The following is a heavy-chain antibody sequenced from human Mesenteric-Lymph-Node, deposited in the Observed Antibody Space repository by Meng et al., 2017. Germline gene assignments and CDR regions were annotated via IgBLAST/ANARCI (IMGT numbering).Heavy chain of an antibody. D-gene: IGHD5-18*01. CDR3: VRAPVDTAMVGD. CDR2: IYYSGST. CDR1: GFTFDDFG. V-gene: IGHV4-59*01. J-gene: IGHJ4*02. Sequence: GSLRLSCAASGFTFDDFGMSWIRQSPRKGLEWIGYIYYSGSTNYNPSLKSRVTISVDTSKLQFSLKLSSVTAADTAVYYCVRAPVDTAMVGDWGQGTLVTVSS.